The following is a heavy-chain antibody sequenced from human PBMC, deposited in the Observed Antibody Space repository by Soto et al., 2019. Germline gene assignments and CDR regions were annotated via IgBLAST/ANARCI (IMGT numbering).Heavy chain of an antibody. D-gene: IGHD2-15*01. CDR3: ARTRLLRYYYYGMDV. J-gene: IGHJ6*02. CDR2: IYYSGST. V-gene: IGHV4-59*01. CDR1: GGSISSYY. Sequence: SETLSLTCTVSGGSISSYYWSWIRQPPGKGLEWIGYIYYSGSTNYNPSLKSRVTISVDTSKNQFSLKLSSVTAADTAVYYCARTRLLRYYYYGMDVWGQGTTVTVSS.